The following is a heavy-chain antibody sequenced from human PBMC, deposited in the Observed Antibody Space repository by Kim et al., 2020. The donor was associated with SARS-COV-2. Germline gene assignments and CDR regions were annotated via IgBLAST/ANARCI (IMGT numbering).Heavy chain of an antibody. CDR1: GFTFSSYG. D-gene: IGHD6-13*01. CDR3: AKGTLAAAGTSPQDY. J-gene: IGHJ4*02. V-gene: IGHV3-30*18. CDR2: ISYDGSNK. Sequence: GGSLRLSCAASGFTFSSYGMHWVRQAPGKGLEWVAVISYDGSNKYYADSVKGRFTISRDNSKNTLYLQMNSLRAEDTAVYYCAKGTLAAAGTSPQDYWGQGTLVTVSS.